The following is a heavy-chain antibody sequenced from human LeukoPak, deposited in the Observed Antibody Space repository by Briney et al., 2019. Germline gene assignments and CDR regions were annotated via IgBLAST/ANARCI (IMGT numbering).Heavy chain of an antibody. CDR2: IYTSGST. J-gene: IGHJ5*02. D-gene: IGHD6-6*01. V-gene: IGHV4-61*02. CDR3: AREDLVEQLGDNWFDP. Sequence: PPETLSLTCSVSGVSISSGTYYWSWIRQPAGKGLEWIGRIYTSGSTNYNPSRKSRVTMSVDTSKTQFSLKLSSVTAADTAVYYCAREDLVEQLGDNWFDPWGQGTLVTVSS. CDR1: GVSISSGTYY.